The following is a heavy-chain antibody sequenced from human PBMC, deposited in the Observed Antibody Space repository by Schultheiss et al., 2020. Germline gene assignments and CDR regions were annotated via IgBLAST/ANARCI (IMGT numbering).Heavy chain of an antibody. Sequence: SQTLSLTCTVSGGSISSGGYYWSWIRQHPGKGLEWIGYIYYSGSTYYNPSLKSRVTISVDTSKNQFSLKLSSVTAADTAVYYCARDLDGYPYYGMDVWGQGTTVTVSS. V-gene: IGHV4-31*03. CDR3: ARDLDGYPYYGMDV. CDR2: IYYSGST. CDR1: GGSISSGGYY. D-gene: IGHD5-18*01. J-gene: IGHJ6*02.